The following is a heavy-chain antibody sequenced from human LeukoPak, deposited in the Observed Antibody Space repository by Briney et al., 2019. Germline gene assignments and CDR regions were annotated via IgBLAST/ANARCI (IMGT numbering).Heavy chain of an antibody. D-gene: IGHD4-17*01. V-gene: IGHV3-30*02. J-gene: IGHJ6*03. CDR1: VFTFSSYG. CDR2: IRLDGSNT. CDR3: AKDPKEPPVTTFLDYYYYMDV. Sequence: PGGSLRLSCAASVFTFSSYGMHWVRQAPGKGLGWVAFIRLDGSNTYYADSVKVRFTISRDNSKNTLYLQMNSLRAEDTAVYYCAKDPKEPPVTTFLDYYYYMDVWGKGTTVTVSS.